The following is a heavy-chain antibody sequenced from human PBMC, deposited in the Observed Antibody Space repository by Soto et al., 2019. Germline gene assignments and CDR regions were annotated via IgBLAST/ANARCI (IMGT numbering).Heavy chain of an antibody. CDR1: GFTFSDYN. CDR2: ISPTGSHT. V-gene: IGHV3-11*04. CDR3: ARAPEQAERPGPDAFAI. Sequence: HVQLVESGGGLVKPGGSLRLSCAASGFTFSDYNMSWIRQAPTKGLEFISYISPTGSHTAYADSVKGRFTISRDNIKNSLYLQMNSLPAEDTSVYLCARAPEQAERPGPDAFAIWGQGTLLTVSS. J-gene: IGHJ3*02. D-gene: IGHD1-1*01.